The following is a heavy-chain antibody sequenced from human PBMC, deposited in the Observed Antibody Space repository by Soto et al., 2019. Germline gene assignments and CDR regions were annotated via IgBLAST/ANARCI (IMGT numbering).Heavy chain of an antibody. CDR3: ARDPSSPNSLGYCSSTSCYNWFDP. CDR2: INAGNGNT. CDR1: GYTFTSYA. J-gene: IGHJ5*02. D-gene: IGHD2-2*01. Sequence: ASVKVSCKASGYTFTSYAMHWVRQAPGQRLEWMGWINAGNGNTKYSQKFQGRVTITRDTSASTAYMELSSLRSEDTAVYYCARDPSSPNSLGYCSSTSCYNWFDPWGQGTLVTVSS. V-gene: IGHV1-3*01.